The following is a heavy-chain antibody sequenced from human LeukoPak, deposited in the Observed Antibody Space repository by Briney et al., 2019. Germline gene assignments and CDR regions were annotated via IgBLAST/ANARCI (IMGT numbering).Heavy chain of an antibody. CDR1: GGTFSSYA. J-gene: IGHJ6*02. V-gene: IGHV1-69*13. CDR2: IIPIFGTA. CDR3: ARGSSSSWSRPYGMDV. D-gene: IGHD6-13*01. Sequence: ASVKVSCKASGGTFSSYAISWVRQAPGQGLEWMGGIIPIFGTANYAQKFQGRVTITADESTSTAYMELSSLRSEDTAVYYCARGSSSSWSRPYGMDVWGQGTTVTVSS.